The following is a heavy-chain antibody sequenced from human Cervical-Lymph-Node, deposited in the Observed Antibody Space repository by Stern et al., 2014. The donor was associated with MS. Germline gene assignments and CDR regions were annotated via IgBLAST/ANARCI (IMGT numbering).Heavy chain of an antibody. J-gene: IGHJ4*02. CDR1: GFTFNTYS. CDR3: ARDERGY. CDR2: ISSGSTHI. Sequence: EVQLVESGGGLVKPGGSLRLSCAASGFTFNTYSMNWVRQAPGKGLEWVSSISSGSTHIYYTEPVKGRFPVYRDNAKNALYLQMNSLRAEDTAVYYCARDERGYWGQGTLGTVSS. D-gene: IGHD5-24*01. V-gene: IGHV3-21*01.